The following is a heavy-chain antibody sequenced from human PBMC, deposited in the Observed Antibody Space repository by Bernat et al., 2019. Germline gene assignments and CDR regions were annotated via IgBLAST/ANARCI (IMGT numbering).Heavy chain of an antibody. Sequence: QVQLVQSGAEVKKPGASVKVSCKASGYTFTSYDINWVRQATGQGLEWMGWMNPNSGSTGYAQKFQGRVTMTRNTSISTAYMELSSLRSEDTAVYYCARWRSYSSSWYFDYWGQGTLVTVSS. D-gene: IGHD6-13*01. J-gene: IGHJ4*02. CDR3: ARWRSYSSSWYFDY. CDR2: MNPNSGST. V-gene: IGHV1-8*01. CDR1: GYTFTSYD.